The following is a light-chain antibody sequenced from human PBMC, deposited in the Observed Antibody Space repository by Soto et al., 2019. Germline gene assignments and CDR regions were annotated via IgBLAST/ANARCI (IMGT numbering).Light chain of an antibody. V-gene: IGKV3D-15*01. J-gene: IGKJ1*01. CDR2: GAS. CDR1: QSVNSN. CDR3: QQYNSYSPWT. Sequence: IVMTQSPATLSVSPGERATLSCRASQSVNSNLAWYQQKPGQAPRLLIYGASTRATAIPARFSGSGSGTEFTLTISSLQPDDFATYYCQQYNSYSPWTFGQGTKVDI.